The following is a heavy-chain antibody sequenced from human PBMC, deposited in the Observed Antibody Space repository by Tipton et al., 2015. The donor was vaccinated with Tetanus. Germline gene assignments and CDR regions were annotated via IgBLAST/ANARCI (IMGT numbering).Heavy chain of an antibody. CDR3: ARGRPKDWYFDL. CDR1: GFTFSSYA. CDR2: ISGSGGST. V-gene: IGHV3-23*01. Sequence: GSLRLSCAASGFTFSSYAMSWVRQAPGKGLEWVSAISGSGGSTYYADSVKGRFTISRDNSKNTLYLQMNSLRAEDTAVYYCARGRPKDWYFDLWGRGSLVTVSS. J-gene: IGHJ2*01.